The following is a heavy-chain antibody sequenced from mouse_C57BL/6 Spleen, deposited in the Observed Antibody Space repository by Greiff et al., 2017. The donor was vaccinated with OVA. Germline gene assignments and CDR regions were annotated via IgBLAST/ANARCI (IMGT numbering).Heavy chain of an antibody. Sequence: VQLQQSGAELVRPGTSVKVSCKASGYAFTNYLIEWVKQRPGQGLVWIGVINPGSGGTNYNEKFKGKATLTADKSSSTAYMQLSSLTSEDSAVYFCAREAYYDPFAYWGQGTLVTVSA. CDR2: INPGSGGT. CDR1: GYAFTNYL. V-gene: IGHV1-54*01. J-gene: IGHJ3*01. D-gene: IGHD2-10*01. CDR3: AREAYYDPFAY.